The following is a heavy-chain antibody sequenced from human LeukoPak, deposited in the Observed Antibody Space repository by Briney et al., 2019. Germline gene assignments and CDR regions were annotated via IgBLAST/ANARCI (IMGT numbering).Heavy chain of an antibody. V-gene: IGHV4-4*07. D-gene: IGHD1-1*01. CDR2: ISSSGSA. CDR1: GGSISSYY. Sequence: PSETLSLTCIVSGGSISSYYWNWIRQPAGKGLEWIGRISSSGSANYNPSLKSRVTLSVDTSKNQLSLILNSVTAADTAVFYCATEPTRTPYYYMDVWGTGTTVIVSS. CDR3: ATEPTRTPYYYMDV. J-gene: IGHJ6*03.